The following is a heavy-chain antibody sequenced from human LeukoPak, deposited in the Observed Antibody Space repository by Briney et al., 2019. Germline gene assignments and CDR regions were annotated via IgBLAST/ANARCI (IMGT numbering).Heavy chain of an antibody. V-gene: IGHV3-11*05. Sequence: GGSLRLSCAVSGFTFSDYSMSWIRQAPGKGLEWVSYISSGGSYTNYADPVKGRFTISRDNAKNSLYLQMNSLRSEDTAVYYCARELRAAPSVFDYWGQGTLVTVSS. CDR1: GFTFSDYS. CDR2: ISSGGSYT. D-gene: IGHD3-10*01. J-gene: IGHJ4*02. CDR3: ARELRAAPSVFDY.